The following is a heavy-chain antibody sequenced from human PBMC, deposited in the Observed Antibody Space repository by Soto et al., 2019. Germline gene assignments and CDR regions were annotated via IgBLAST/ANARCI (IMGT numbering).Heavy chain of an antibody. Sequence: PSETLSLTCTVSGGSISNSDYYWGWIRQPPGKGLEWIGSIYHGESTNYNPSLKSRISISVDTSKNQYSLRLTSVTAADTAIYYCSRRIGVAGTRRLWLDPWGQGTLVTVSS. J-gene: IGHJ5*02. CDR2: IYHGEST. CDR3: SRRIGVAGTRRLWLDP. CDR1: GGSISNSDYY. V-gene: IGHV4-39*01. D-gene: IGHD6-19*01.